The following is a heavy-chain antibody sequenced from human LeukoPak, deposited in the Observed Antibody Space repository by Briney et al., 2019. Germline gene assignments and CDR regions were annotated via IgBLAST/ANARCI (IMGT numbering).Heavy chain of an antibody. D-gene: IGHD4-17*01. V-gene: IGHV1-69*04. CDR1: GGTFSSYA. CDR2: IIPILGIA. J-gene: IGHJ4*02. CDR3: ARDGYGERDFDY. Sequence: ASVKVSCKASGGTFSSYAISWVRQAPGQGLEWMGRIIPILGIANYAQKLQGRVTMTTDTSTSTAYMELRSLRSDDTAVYYCARDGYGERDFDYWGQGTLVTVSS.